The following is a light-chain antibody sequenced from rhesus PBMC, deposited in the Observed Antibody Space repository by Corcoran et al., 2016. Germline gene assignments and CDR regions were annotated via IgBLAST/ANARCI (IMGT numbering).Light chain of an antibody. J-gene: IGKJ3*01. V-gene: IGKV1-32*04. CDR2: YAN. CDR1: QGISSY. Sequence: DIQMSQSPSSLSASVGDRVTITCRASQGISSYLNWYQQKPGKAPKLLIYYANSLASGVPSRFSGGGSGTDFTLTISSLQPEDFASYYCQQGNTIPFTFGPGAKLDI. CDR3: QQGNTIPFT.